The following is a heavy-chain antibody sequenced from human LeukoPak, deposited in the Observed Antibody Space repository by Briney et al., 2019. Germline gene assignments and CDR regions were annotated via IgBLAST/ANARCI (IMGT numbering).Heavy chain of an antibody. J-gene: IGHJ6*02. CDR3: ARHGGYGSYYYYYGMDV. Sequence: LETLSLTCTVSGGSISSYYWSWIRQPPGRGLEWVGYIYHSGNTNYNPSLKSRGTVSLDMSKNQFSLKLTSVTAADTAVYYCARHGGYGSYYYYYGMDVWGQGTTVTVSS. D-gene: IGHD5-12*01. CDR1: GGSISSYY. V-gene: IGHV4-59*08. CDR2: IYHSGNT.